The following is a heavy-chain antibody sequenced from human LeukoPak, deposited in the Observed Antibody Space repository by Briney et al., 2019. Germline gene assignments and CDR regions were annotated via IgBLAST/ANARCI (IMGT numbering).Heavy chain of an antibody. CDR2: IYYSGST. Sequence: PSETLSLTCTVSGGSISSYYWSWLRQPPGKGLEGRGHIYYSGSTTYNASLKSRVTISVDTSKNQFSLKLSSVTAADTAVYYCALGTVTTYADYFQHWGEGTLVTVSS. J-gene: IGHJ1*01. CDR3: ALGTVTTYADYFQH. D-gene: IGHD4-11*01. V-gene: IGHV4-59*08. CDR1: GGSISSYY.